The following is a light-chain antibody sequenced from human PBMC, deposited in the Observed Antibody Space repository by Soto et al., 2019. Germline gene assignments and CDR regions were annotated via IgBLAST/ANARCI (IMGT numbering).Light chain of an antibody. CDR1: QSISSW. J-gene: IGKJ5*01. Sequence: IQMTQSPSSLSASVGDRVTITCRASQSISSWLAWYQQKPGKAPKLLIYAASSLQSGVPPKFSGSGSGTDFTLTISSLQPEDFATYYCQQYSNYPITFGQGTRLEIK. CDR3: QQYSNYPIT. V-gene: IGKV1-5*01. CDR2: AAS.